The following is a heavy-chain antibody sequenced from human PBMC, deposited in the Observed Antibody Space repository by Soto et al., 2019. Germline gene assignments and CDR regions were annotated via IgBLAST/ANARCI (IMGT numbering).Heavy chain of an antibody. CDR2: INAGNGNT. J-gene: IGHJ4*02. Sequence: QVQLVQSGAEVKKPGASVKVSCKASGYTFTSYAMHWVRQAPGQRLEWMGWINAGNGNTKYSQKFQGRVTITRDTSASTAYVELSSLRSEDTAVYYCARVATVTTRWFDYWGQGTLVTFSS. D-gene: IGHD4-17*01. CDR3: ARVATVTTRWFDY. CDR1: GYTFTSYA. V-gene: IGHV1-3*01.